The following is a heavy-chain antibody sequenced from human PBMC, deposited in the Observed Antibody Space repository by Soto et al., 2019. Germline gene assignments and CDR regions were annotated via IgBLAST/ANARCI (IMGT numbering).Heavy chain of an antibody. CDR3: ARDRGGEARDS. V-gene: IGHV1-18*01. CDR2: ISANNVNT. Sequence: QIQLVQSGAEVQKPGASVKVSCKASGYTFTSYGISWVRHAPGQGLEWMGWISANNVNTNYAQKPQGRVTMTTDKSTSPAYMEMRTLRSDDTAVYYCARDRGGEARDSWGQGSLVTISS. D-gene: IGHD3-16*01. CDR1: GYTFTSYG. J-gene: IGHJ4*02.